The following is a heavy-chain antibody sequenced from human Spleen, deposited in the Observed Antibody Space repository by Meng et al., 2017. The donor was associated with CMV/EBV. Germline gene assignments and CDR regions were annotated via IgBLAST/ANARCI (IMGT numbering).Heavy chain of an antibody. J-gene: IGHJ4*02. CDR2: MNPYTGGT. CDR3: ARDQGYCSSTSCAAYFDY. CDR1: GYTFSGSY. V-gene: IGHV1-2*02. Sequence: ASVKVSCKASGYTFSGSYIHWVRQAPGQGLEWMGWMNPYTGGTNYAQKFQGRVTMTRDTSISTAYMELSRLRSDDTAVYYCARDQGYCSSTSCAAYFDYWGQGTLVTVSS. D-gene: IGHD2-2*01.